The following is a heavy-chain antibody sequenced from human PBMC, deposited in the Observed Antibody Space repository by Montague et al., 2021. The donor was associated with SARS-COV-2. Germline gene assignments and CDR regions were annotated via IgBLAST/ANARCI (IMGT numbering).Heavy chain of an antibody. CDR3: GLGRGFAVGNHYYYSYGLDV. J-gene: IGHJ6*02. Sequence: SETLSLTCTVSGGSISSSSHFWGWFRQPPGQRLEWIGSISYSGSTYYSPSLKSRVIISGDTSKNQFSLNLRSVTAADTAVYFCGLGRGFAVGNHYYYSYGLDVWGQGATVTVSS. CDR2: ISYSGST. D-gene: IGHD3-10*01. CDR1: GGSISSSSHF. V-gene: IGHV4-39*07.